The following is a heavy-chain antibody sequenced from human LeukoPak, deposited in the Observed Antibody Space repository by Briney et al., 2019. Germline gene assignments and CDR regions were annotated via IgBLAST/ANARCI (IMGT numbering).Heavy chain of an antibody. D-gene: IGHD3-3*01. CDR3: AKIPQVATFAVPNFDH. J-gene: IGHJ4*02. Sequence: GSLRLSCAASGFTFSTFAMIWVRQPPGKGLEWVSSIFPSGGEIHYADSVRGRFTISRDNSKSTLSLQMNSLRAEDTAIYYCAKIPQVATFAVPNFDHWGQGTLVTVSS. CDR1: GFTFSTFA. V-gene: IGHV3-23*01. CDR2: IFPSGGEI.